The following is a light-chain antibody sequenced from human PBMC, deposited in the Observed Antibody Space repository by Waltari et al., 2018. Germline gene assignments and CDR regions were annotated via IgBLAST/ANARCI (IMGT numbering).Light chain of an antibody. J-gene: IGLJ2*01. V-gene: IGLV2-14*03. CDR1: SSDVGGYNY. Sequence: QSALTQPASVSGSPGQSITISCTGTSSDVGGYNYVSWYQQHPGKAPKLIIYDVSDRPSGVSNRFSGSKSGNTPSLTISGLQAEDETDYYCSSYTSSSTRVVFGGGTKLTVL. CDR3: SSYTSSSTRVV. CDR2: DVS.